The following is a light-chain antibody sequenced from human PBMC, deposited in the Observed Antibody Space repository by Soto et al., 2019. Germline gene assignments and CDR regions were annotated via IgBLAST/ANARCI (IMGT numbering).Light chain of an antibody. Sequence: DIVMTQYPLSLPVTPGEPASISCRSSQSLLHSNGYNYLDWYLQKPGQSPQLLIYLGSNRASGVPDRFSGSGSGTDVTLKIIRVEAEDVGVYYCMQPLQSWTFGQGTKVEIK. CDR2: LGS. V-gene: IGKV2-28*01. J-gene: IGKJ1*01. CDR3: MQPLQSWT. CDR1: QSLLHSNGYNY.